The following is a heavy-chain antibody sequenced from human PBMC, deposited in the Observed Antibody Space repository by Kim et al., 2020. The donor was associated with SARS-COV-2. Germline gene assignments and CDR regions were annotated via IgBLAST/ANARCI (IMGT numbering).Heavy chain of an antibody. V-gene: IGHV3-23*01. CDR2: ITYNGDTT. D-gene: IGHD3-10*01. CDR3: AKTKEFISSSLDN. CDR1: GFTFDNSA. J-gene: IGHJ4*02. Sequence: GGSLRLSCVASGFTFDNSAMTWVRQAPGKGPEWLSGITYNGDTTYYTDSVKGRFSIFRDNSKNTLYLQMNGLRAEDTALYYCAKTKEFISSSLDNWGQGTLVTVSS.